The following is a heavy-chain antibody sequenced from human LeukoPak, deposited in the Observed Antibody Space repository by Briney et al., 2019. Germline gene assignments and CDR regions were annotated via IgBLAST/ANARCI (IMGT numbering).Heavy chain of an antibody. CDR1: GFTFSSYW. CDR3: ARDPGGPSDY. CDR2: IYSGGST. J-gene: IGHJ4*02. V-gene: IGHV3-66*01. Sequence: GGSLRLSCAASGFTFSSYWMSWVRQAPGKGLEWVSVIYSGGSTYYADSVRGRFTISRDNSKNTLYLQMNSLRAEDTAVYYCARDPGGPSDYWGQGTLVTVSS.